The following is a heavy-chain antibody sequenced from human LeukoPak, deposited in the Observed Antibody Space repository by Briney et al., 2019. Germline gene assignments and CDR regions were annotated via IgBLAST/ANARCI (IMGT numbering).Heavy chain of an antibody. D-gene: IGHD2-8*01. CDR1: GTSFRAYY. V-gene: IGHV4-34*01. Sequence: SETLSLTCAVNGTSFRAYYWSWIRQPPGKGLEWIGEIHHSGSTNYNPSLKSRVTISVDTSKNQFSVKLSSVTAADTAVYYCARHAAGCVNGVCYHYYYYMDVWGKGTTVTVSS. CDR2: IHHSGST. J-gene: IGHJ6*03. CDR3: ARHAAGCVNGVCYHYYYYMDV.